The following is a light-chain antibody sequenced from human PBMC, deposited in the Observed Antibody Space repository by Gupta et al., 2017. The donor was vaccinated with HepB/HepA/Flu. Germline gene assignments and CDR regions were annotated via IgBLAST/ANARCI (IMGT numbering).Light chain of an antibody. Sequence: QSALPQPRSVSGSPGQSVTISCTGTSSDVGGYNYVSWYQQHPGKAPKLMIYDVSKRPAGVPDRFSGSKAGNTASLTISGLQAEEEADYYGCADAGSDTWVFGGGTKLTVL. CDR3: CADAGSDTWV. J-gene: IGLJ3*02. V-gene: IGLV2-11*01. CDR1: SSDVGGYNY. CDR2: DVS.